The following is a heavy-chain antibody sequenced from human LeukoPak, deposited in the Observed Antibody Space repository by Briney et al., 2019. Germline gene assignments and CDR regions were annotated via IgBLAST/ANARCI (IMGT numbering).Heavy chain of an antibody. J-gene: IGHJ4*02. CDR3: TSDDPANRS. Sequence: GGSLRLSCAASGFAFSNAWMSWVRQAPGKGLEWVGRIKSKTNGETTDYAAPLKGRFTISRDDSKNTLFLQVNTLKTEDTAMYYCTSDDPANRSWGQGTLVTVSS. CDR1: GFAFSNAW. V-gene: IGHV3-15*01. CDR2: IKSKTNGETT.